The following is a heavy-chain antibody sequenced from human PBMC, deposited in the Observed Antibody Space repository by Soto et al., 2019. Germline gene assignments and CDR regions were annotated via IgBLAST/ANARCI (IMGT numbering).Heavy chain of an antibody. CDR1: GGSFSGYY. CDR3: ARAREGGYSGIDY. D-gene: IGHD3-22*01. Sequence: ETLSLTCTVYGGSFSGYYWSWIRQPPGKGLEWIGEINHSGSTNYNPSLKSRVTISVDTSKNQFSLKLSSVTAADTAVYYCARAREGGYSGIDYWGQGTLVTVSS. J-gene: IGHJ4*02. CDR2: INHSGST. V-gene: IGHV4-34*01.